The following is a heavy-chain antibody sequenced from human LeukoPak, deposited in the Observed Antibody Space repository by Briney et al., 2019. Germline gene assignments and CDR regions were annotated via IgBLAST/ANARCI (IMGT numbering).Heavy chain of an antibody. J-gene: IGHJ4*02. CDR1: GFIFGDFS. V-gene: IGHV3-7*01. D-gene: IGHD2-21*01. CDR3: ARPRGCGSSRCNNFDY. CDR2: MDEYGSDI. Sequence: GGSLRLSCGASGFIFGDFSMSWVRQSPGKGLEWVTYMDEYGSDIFYVDSVKDRFTISRDNARNLLYLQMNSLRAEDTAVYSCARPRGCGSSRCNNFDYWGQGTLVTVSS.